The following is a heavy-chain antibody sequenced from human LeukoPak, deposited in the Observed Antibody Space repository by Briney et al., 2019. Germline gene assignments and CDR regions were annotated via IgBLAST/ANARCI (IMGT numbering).Heavy chain of an antibody. CDR3: ARDLTGEPPFIDY. V-gene: IGHV3-23*01. D-gene: IGHD7-27*01. Sequence: GGSLRLSCAASGFTFSSYSMSWVRQAPGKGLEWVSSISGRGDGTFWTDSVTGRFTISRDNSKNTLYLQMNSLRAEDTAIYYCARDLTGEPPFIDYWGQGTLVSVSS. CDR2: ISGRGDGT. J-gene: IGHJ4*02. CDR1: GFTFSSYS.